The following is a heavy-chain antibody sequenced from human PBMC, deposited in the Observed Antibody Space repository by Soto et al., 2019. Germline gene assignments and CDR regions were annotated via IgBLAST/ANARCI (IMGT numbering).Heavy chain of an antibody. V-gene: IGHV3-73*02. D-gene: IGHD5-18*01. J-gene: IGHJ4*02. CDR1: GFTFSGSA. CDR3: TSQGYSYGFVY. Sequence: EVQLEESGGGLVQPGGSLKLSCAASGFTFSGSAMHWVRQASGKGLEWVGRIRSKANSYATAYVASVKGRFTISRDDSKNTAYLQMNSLKTEDTAVYYCTSQGYSYGFVYWGQGTLVTVSS. CDR2: IRSKANSYAT.